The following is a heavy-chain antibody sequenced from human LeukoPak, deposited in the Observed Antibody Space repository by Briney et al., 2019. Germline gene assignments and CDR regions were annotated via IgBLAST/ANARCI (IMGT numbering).Heavy chain of an antibody. Sequence: PGGSLRLSCSASGFTFSTYWMSWVRQAPGKGLEWVANMKRDGSEIYYVDSVKGRFTISRDNAKNSLFLQMNSLRAEDTAVYYCARDLIVATIGDYYYYYGMDVWGQGTTVTVSS. CDR3: ARDLIVATIGDYYYYYGMDV. CDR2: MKRDGSEI. D-gene: IGHD5-12*01. J-gene: IGHJ6*02. V-gene: IGHV3-7*01. CDR1: GFTFSTYW.